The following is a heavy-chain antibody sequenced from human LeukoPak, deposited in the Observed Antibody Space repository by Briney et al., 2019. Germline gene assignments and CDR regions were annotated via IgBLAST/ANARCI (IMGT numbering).Heavy chain of an antibody. D-gene: IGHD2-2*01. CDR3: ARMDDCGSTDCSAFDY. CDR1: GGSISGYY. Sequence: SETLSLTCTASGGSISGYYWSWIRQPAGKGLEWLGRIYTSGSTNYNPSLKSQVTMSVDTSKNQFSLKLSSVTAADTAVYYCARMDDCGSTDCSAFDYWGQGTLVPVSS. CDR2: IYTSGST. V-gene: IGHV4-4*07. J-gene: IGHJ4*02.